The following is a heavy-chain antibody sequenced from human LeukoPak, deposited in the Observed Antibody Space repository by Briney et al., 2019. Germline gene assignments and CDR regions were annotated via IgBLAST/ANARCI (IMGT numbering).Heavy chain of an antibody. Sequence: GRSLRLSCVVSGFTFDDYAMHWVRQAPGEGLEWVSGISWDSGSIGYADSVKGRFTISRDNAKNSLYLQMNSLRAEDTALYYCAKGHDYGDYGPDYWGQGTLVTVSS. CDR3: AKGHDYGDYGPDY. CDR2: ISWDSGSI. J-gene: IGHJ4*02. CDR1: GFTFDDYA. V-gene: IGHV3-9*01. D-gene: IGHD4-17*01.